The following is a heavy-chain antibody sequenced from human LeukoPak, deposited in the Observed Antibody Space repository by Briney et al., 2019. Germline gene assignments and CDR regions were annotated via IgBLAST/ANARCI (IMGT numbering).Heavy chain of an antibody. J-gene: IGHJ6*03. D-gene: IGHD6-19*01. Sequence: PSETLSLTCTVSGGSISSYYWSWIRQPPGKGLEWIGYIYYSGSTNYNPSLKSRVTISVDTSKNQFSLKLSSVTAADTAVYYCARGGGSGWRLNYYYYYMDVWGKGTTVTISS. CDR2: IYYSGST. CDR3: ARGGGSGWRLNYYYYYMDV. V-gene: IGHV4-59*01. CDR1: GGSISSYY.